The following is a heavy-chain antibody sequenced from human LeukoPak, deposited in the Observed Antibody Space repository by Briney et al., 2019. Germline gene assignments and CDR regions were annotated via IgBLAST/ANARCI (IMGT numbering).Heavy chain of an antibody. J-gene: IGHJ4*02. CDR1: GVSISSYY. CDR2: IYYSGST. V-gene: IGHV4-59*13. D-gene: IGHD6-6*01. CDR3: ARGGSSSPLDD. Sequence: SETLSLTCIVSGVSISSYYWSWIRQPPGKGLEWIGYIYYSGSTFYSPSLRSRVTMSVDTSKNQISLKLSSVTAADTAVYYCARGGSSSPLDDWGQGTLVTVSS.